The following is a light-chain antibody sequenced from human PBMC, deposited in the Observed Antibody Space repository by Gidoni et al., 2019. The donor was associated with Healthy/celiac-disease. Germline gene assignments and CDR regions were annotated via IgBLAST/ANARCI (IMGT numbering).Light chain of an antibody. CDR3: QQSYSTLVYT. V-gene: IGKV1-39*01. Sequence: DIQMTQSPSSLSASVGDRVTITCRASQSISTYLNWYQQKPGKAPKLLIYAASTLQSGVPSRFSGSGSGTDFTLTISSLQPEDFATYYCQQSYSTLVYTFGQGTKLVIK. CDR2: AAS. J-gene: IGKJ2*01. CDR1: QSISTY.